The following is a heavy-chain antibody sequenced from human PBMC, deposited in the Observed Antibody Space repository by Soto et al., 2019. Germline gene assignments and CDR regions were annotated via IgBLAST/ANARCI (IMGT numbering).Heavy chain of an antibody. CDR3: ARGGPPLYDSGSGTYYDDVTSLDP. D-gene: IGHD3-10*01. V-gene: IGHV1-2*04. CDR2: INPKSGGT. CDR1: GYTLSGYY. J-gene: IGHJ5*02. Sequence: QVQLVQSGAEVKKPGASVKVSCKAPGYTLSGYYMHWVRQAPGQGLEWMGWINPKSGGTNYAQKFQGWVTMTRDTSINTVYMEMSRLKSDDTSMYYCARGGPPLYDSGSGTYYDDVTSLDPWGQGTLVTVSS.